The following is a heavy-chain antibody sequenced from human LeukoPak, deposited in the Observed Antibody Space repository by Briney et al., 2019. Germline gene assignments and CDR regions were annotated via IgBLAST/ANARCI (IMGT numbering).Heavy chain of an antibody. D-gene: IGHD4-23*01. J-gene: IGHJ3*02. V-gene: IGHV4-30-2*01. CDR2: IYHSGST. Sequence: SETLSLTCTVSGGSISSGGYYWSWIRQPPGKGLEWIGYIYHSGSTYYNPSLKVRVPISVDRSKNQFSLKLSTVTAADTAVYYCARGGNSGSRHAFDIWGQRTMVTGSS. CDR1: GGSISSGGYY. CDR3: ARGGNSGSRHAFDI.